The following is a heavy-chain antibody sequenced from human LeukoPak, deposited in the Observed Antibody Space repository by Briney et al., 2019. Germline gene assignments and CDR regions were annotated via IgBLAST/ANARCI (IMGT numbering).Heavy chain of an antibody. Sequence: ASVKVSCKASGYTFTGYYMHWVRQAPGQGLEWMGWINPNSGGTNYAQKFQGRVTMTRDTSISTAYMELSRLRPDDTAVYYCASFRAVVPAAIYDGGSLSDAFDIWGQGTMVTVSS. CDR3: ASFRAVVPAAIYDGGSLSDAFDI. J-gene: IGHJ3*02. V-gene: IGHV1-2*02. D-gene: IGHD2-2*02. CDR1: GYTFTGYY. CDR2: INPNSGGT.